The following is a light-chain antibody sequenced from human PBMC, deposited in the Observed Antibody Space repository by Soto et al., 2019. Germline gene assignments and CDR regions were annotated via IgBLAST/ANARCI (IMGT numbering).Light chain of an antibody. V-gene: IGLV2-11*01. Sequence: QSVLTQPRSVSGSPGQSVTISCTGSSSDVGGYNYVSWYQRHPGKAPKLMISDVTKRPSGVPDRFSGSKSGNTASLTISGLQPEDDADYDCCSYAGSDILIFGGGTKLTVL. J-gene: IGLJ2*01. CDR2: DVT. CDR3: CSYAGSDILI. CDR1: SSDVGGYNY.